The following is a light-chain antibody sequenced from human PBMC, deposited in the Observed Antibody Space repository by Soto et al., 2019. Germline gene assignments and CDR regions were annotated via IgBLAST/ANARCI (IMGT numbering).Light chain of an antibody. V-gene: IGKV3-15*01. Sequence: EIVMTQSPATLSVSPGERATLSCRASQSVSSNLAWYQQKPGQAPRLLIYGSSTRATGIPARFSGSGSGTEFTITIRRLQSEDFAVYYCQHYHNWPRTFGQGTKVEIK. CDR1: QSVSSN. J-gene: IGKJ1*01. CDR2: GSS. CDR3: QHYHNWPRT.